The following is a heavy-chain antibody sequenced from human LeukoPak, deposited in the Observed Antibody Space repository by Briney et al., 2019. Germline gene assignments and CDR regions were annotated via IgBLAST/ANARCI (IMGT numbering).Heavy chain of an antibody. D-gene: IGHD1-20*01. CDR2: IYYSGST. J-gene: IGHJ4*02. CDR1: GGSISSSSCY. Sequence: SETLSLTCTVSGGSISSSSCYWGWIRQPPGKGLEWIGSIYYSGSTYHNPSLKSRVTISVDTSKNQFSLKLTSVTAADTAVYFCARLRYNWNDADYWGQGTLVTVSS. V-gene: IGHV4-39*01. CDR3: ARLRYNWNDADY.